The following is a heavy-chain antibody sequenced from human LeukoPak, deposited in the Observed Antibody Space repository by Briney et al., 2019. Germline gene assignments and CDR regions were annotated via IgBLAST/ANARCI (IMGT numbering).Heavy chain of an antibody. CDR1: GFSFSSFW. V-gene: IGHV3-7*01. J-gene: IGHJ4*02. Sequence: PGGSLRLSCATSGFSFSSFWMSWVRQAPGKGLEWVANIKKDGSEKYYVDSVKGRFTISRDNVKNSLYLQMNSLRAEDTAVYYCAKEMYSSSFDYWGQGTLVTVSS. CDR3: AKEMYSSSFDY. CDR2: IKKDGSEK. D-gene: IGHD6-6*01.